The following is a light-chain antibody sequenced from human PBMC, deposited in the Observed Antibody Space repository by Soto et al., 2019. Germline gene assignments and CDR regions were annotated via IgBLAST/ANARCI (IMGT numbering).Light chain of an antibody. Sequence: QSVLTQPASVSGSPGQSITISCTGTSSDVGGYNYVSWFQQDPGEAPKLMIYEVSNRPSGVSNRFSGSKSGNTASPTISGLQAEDEADYYCSSYTSSSTYVFGTGTKVTVL. CDR3: SSYTSSSTYV. V-gene: IGLV2-14*01. CDR1: SSDVGGYNY. CDR2: EVS. J-gene: IGLJ1*01.